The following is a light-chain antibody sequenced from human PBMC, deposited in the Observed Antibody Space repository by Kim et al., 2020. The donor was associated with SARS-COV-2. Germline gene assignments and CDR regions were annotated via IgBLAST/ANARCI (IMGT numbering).Light chain of an antibody. CDR3: SSYTSSRYV. V-gene: IGLV2-14*03. Sequence: QSALTQPASVPGSPGQSITISCTGTSSDVSGYNYVSWYQQHPGKAPKLMIYDVSNRPSGVSNRFSGSKSGNTASLTISRLQAEDEADYYCSSYTSSRYVFGTGTKVTVL. CDR2: DVS. J-gene: IGLJ1*01. CDR1: SSDVSGYNY.